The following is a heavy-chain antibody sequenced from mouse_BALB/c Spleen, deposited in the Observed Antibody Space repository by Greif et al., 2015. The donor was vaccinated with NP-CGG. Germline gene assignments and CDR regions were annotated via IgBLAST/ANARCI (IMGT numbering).Heavy chain of an antibody. CDR2: IYPGSGST. CDR1: GYTFTDYY. Sequence: VHLVESGAELARPGASVKLSCKASGYTFTDYYINWVKQRTGQGLEWIGEIYPGSGSTYYNEKFKGKATLTADKSSSTAYMQLSSLTSEDSAVYFCARDSRYFDVWGAGTTVTVSS. V-gene: IGHV1-77*01. J-gene: IGHJ1*01. CDR3: ARDSRYFDV.